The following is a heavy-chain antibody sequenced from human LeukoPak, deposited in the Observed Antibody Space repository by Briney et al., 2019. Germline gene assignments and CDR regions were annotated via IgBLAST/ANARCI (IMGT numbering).Heavy chain of an antibody. CDR1: GGSISGHY. CDR3: GRYDSSGYSHFDY. V-gene: IGHV4-59*11. J-gene: IGHJ4*02. CDR2: ISYSGST. Sequence: SETLSLTCTVSGGSISGHYWSWIRQPPGKGLEWIGYISYSGSTNYNPSLKSRVTISVDTSKNQFSLKLSSVTAVDTAMYYCGRYDSSGYSHFDYWGQGSLVTVSS. D-gene: IGHD3-22*01.